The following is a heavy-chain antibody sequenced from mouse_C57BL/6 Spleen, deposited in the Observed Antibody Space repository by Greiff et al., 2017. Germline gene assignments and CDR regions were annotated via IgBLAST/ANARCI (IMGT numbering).Heavy chain of an antibody. V-gene: IGHV1-53*01. CDR2: INPSNGGT. Sequence: QVQLQQPGTELVKPGASVKLSCKASGYTFTSYWMHWVKQRPGQGLEWIGNINPSNGGTNYNEKYKSKATLTVDKSSSTAYMQLSSLTSADSAVYYCARESITTVVATDDWGQGTTLTVAS. D-gene: IGHD1-1*01. J-gene: IGHJ2*01. CDR1: GYTFTSYW. CDR3: ARESITTVVATDD.